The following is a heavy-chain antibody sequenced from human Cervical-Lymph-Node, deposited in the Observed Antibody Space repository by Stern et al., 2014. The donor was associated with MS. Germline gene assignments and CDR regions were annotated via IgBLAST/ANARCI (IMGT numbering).Heavy chain of an antibody. Sequence: ESGPTLVKPTQTLTLTCAFSGVSLSTTEVGVGWIRQPPGKALEWLALIYWDDDKRYSPSLNSRLTITKDTSKNQVVLTLTNMDPEATASYYCAHVEKATIIDSWGQGTLVSVSS. J-gene: IGHJ4*02. CDR1: GVSLSTTEVG. CDR2: IYWDDDK. CDR3: AHVEKATIIDS. V-gene: IGHV2-5*02. D-gene: IGHD5-24*01.